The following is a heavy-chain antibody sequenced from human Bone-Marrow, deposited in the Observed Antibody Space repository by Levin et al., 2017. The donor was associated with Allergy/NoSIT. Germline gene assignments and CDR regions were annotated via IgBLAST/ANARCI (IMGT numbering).Heavy chain of an antibody. Sequence: GASVKVSCSASGFTFSSYAMHWVRQAPGKGLEYISAVSNDGGSTYHADSVKGRFSISRDNSKNTLYLQMSSLRPEDTAMYYCVKDFWGRRFSAFEMWGQGTMVTVSS. V-gene: IGHV3-64D*06. CDR2: VSNDGGST. CDR1: GFTFSSYA. D-gene: IGHD3-3*01. J-gene: IGHJ3*02. CDR3: VKDFWGRRFSAFEM.